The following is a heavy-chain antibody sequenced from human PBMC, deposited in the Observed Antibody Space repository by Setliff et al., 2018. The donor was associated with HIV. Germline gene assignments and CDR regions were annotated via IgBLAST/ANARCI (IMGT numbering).Heavy chain of an antibody. CDR2: FTSYNNQV. V-gene: IGHV1-18*01. CDR3: ARGGDPPYYFLGMDV. Sequence: GASVKVSCKISGYTLTAYGLNWVRQAPGQGPEWMGWFTSYNNQVEYAPKFQGRVTMTIDTSTSTAYMELRNLKYDDTAVYYCARGGDPPYYFLGMDVWGQGTTVTVSS. D-gene: IGHD3-10*01. CDR1: GYTLTAYG. J-gene: IGHJ6*02.